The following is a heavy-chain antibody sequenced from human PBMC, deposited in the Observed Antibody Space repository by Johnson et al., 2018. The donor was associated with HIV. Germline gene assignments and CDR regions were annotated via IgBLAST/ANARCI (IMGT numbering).Heavy chain of an antibody. D-gene: IGHD3-22*01. CDR2: IRYDGINK. Sequence: QVQLVESGGGLVKPGGSLRLSCAASGFTFSDYYMSWIRQAPGKGLEWVAFIRYDGINKYYADSVKGRFTISRDNSKNTVYLQMNSLRAEDTAVYYCARDYYDSSGYHHAFDIWGQGTMVTVYS. CDR1: GFTFSDYY. CDR3: ARDYYDSSGYHHAFDI. V-gene: IGHV3-30*02. J-gene: IGHJ3*02.